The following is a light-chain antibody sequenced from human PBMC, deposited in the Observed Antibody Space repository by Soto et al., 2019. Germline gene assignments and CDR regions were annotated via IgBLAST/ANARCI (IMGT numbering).Light chain of an antibody. V-gene: IGLV2-8*01. Sequence: DLTKAPSATGFPGQSVTISCTGTSSDVGGYNFVSWYQQHPGKAPKLMIYDVTERPSGVPDRFSGSKSGNTASLTVSGLQGEDEADYYCTSYAGSNIPVLFGGGTQLTVL. CDR3: TSYAGSNIPVL. J-gene: IGLJ2*01. CDR1: SSDVGGYNF. CDR2: DVT.